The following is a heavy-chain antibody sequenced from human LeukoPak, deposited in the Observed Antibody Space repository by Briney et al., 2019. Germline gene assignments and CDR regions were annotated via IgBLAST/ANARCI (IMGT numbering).Heavy chain of an antibody. CDR3: ARGKGGYGPFDY. V-gene: IGHV3-48*03. J-gene: IGHJ4*02. CDR1: GFTFSSYE. Sequence: GGSLRLSCAASGFTFSSYEMNWVRQAPGKGLECVSYITDSGSNIYYADSVKGRFTISRDNAKNSLYLQMNSLRAEDTAVYYCARGKGGYGPFDYWGQGTLVTVS. CDR2: ITDSGSNI. D-gene: IGHD5-12*01.